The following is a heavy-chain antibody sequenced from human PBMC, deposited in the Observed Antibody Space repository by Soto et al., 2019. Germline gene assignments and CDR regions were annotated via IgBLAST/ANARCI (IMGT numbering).Heavy chain of an antibody. CDR3: ARGTNYDAVDI. V-gene: IGHV6-1*01. CDR1: GDSVSSNSAA. J-gene: IGHJ3*02. D-gene: IGHD1-7*01. Sequence: SQTLSLTCAISGDSVSSNSAAWKWIRQYPSRGLEWLGRTYYRSKWYNDYAVSVKSRITINPDTSKNQFSLQLNCVTTEDKAVYYCARGTNYDAVDIWGQGKMVTVSS. CDR2: TYYRSKWYN.